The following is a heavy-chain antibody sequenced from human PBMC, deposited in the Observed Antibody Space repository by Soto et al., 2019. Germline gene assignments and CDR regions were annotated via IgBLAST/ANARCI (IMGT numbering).Heavy chain of an antibody. CDR3: ARGLRATVTHGGVASWFDP. CDR1: GGSFSGYY. J-gene: IGHJ5*02. CDR2: INHSGST. V-gene: IGHV4-34*01. Sequence: PSETLSLTCAVCGGSFSGYYWSWIRQPPGKGLEWIGEINHSGSTNYNPSLKSRVTISVDTSKNQFSLKLSSVTAADTAVYYCARGLRATVTHGGVASWFDPWGQGTLVT. D-gene: IGHD4-17*01.